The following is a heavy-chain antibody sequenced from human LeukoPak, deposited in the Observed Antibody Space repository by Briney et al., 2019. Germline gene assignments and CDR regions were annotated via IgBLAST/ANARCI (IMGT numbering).Heavy chain of an antibody. CDR3: ARDRHYYYDSSGYPRGDWFDP. D-gene: IGHD3-22*01. CDR1: GYTFTSYG. Sequence: ASVKVSCKASGYTFTSYGISWVRQAPGQGLEWMGWISAYNGNTNYAQKLQGRVTMTTDTSTSTAYMELRSLRSDDTAVYYCARDRHYYYDSSGYPRGDWFDPWGQGTLVTVSS. CDR2: ISAYNGNT. J-gene: IGHJ5*02. V-gene: IGHV1-18*01.